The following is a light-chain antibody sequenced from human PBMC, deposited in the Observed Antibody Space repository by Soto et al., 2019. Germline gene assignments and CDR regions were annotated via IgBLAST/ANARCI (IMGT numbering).Light chain of an antibody. V-gene: IGKV3-11*01. CDR1: QSVTRN. CDR3: QQRSNWPPGLT. Sequence: EIVLTQSPATLSLSPGDRATLSCRASQSVTRNLAWYQQKPGQAPRLLIYDASNRATGIPARFSGSGSGTDFTLTISGLEPEDFAVYYCQQRSNWPPGLTFGGGTKVELK. CDR2: DAS. J-gene: IGKJ4*01.